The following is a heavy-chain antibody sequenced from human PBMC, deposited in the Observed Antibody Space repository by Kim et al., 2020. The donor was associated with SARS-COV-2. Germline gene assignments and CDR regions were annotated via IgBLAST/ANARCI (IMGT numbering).Heavy chain of an antibody. CDR2: INQDGSEK. Sequence: GGSLRLSCAASGFTFSSYSMSWVRQAPGKGLEWVANINQDGSEKYYVDSVKGRFTISRDNAKNSLYLQMNSLRTEDTAVYYCARARGADYWGEGTLV. CDR1: GFTFSSYS. J-gene: IGHJ4*02. CDR3: ARARGADY. V-gene: IGHV3-7*04. D-gene: IGHD3-16*01.